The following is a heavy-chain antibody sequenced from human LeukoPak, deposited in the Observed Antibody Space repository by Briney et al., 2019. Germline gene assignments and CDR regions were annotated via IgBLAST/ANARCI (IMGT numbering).Heavy chain of an antibody. CDR1: GYSISSGYY. Sequence: SETLSLTCTVSGYSISSGYYWGWIRQPPGKGLEWIGSIYHSGSTYYNPSLKSRVTISVDTSKNQFSLKLSSVTAADTAVYYWARRTFRTTYGYRSSWYVPRVGYFDYGGQGTLVTVPS. CDR3: ARRTFRTTYGYRSSWYVPRVGYFDY. D-gene: IGHD6-13*01. CDR2: IYHSGST. J-gene: IGHJ4*02. V-gene: IGHV4-38-2*02.